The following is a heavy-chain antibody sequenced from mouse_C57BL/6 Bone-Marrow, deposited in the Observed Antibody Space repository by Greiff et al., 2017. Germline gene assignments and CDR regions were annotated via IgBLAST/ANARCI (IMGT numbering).Heavy chain of an antibody. Sequence: EVMLVESGGGLVQPGGSLKLSCAASGFTFSDYYMYWVRQTPEKRLEWVAYISNGGGSTYYPDTVKGRFTISRDNAKKTLYLQMSRLKSEDTAMYYCARHPPSYYGSSYPFAYWGQGTLVTVSA. J-gene: IGHJ3*01. CDR3: ARHPPSYYGSSYPFAY. CDR2: ISNGGGST. V-gene: IGHV5-12*01. D-gene: IGHD1-1*01. CDR1: GFTFSDYY.